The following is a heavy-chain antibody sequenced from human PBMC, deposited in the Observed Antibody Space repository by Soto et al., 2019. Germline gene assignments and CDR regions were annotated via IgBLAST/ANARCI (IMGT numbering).Heavy chain of an antibody. J-gene: IGHJ4*02. CDR3: ARGRIQLWYPFDY. D-gene: IGHD5-18*01. Sequence: SETLSPTCXVAGGSICSYYWSWIRQPPGKGLEWIGYIYYSGSTNYNPSLKSRVTISVDTSKNQFSLKLSSVTAVDTAVYYCARGRIQLWYPFDYWGQGTLVTVSS. CDR1: GGSICSYY. V-gene: IGHV4-59*01. CDR2: IYYSGST.